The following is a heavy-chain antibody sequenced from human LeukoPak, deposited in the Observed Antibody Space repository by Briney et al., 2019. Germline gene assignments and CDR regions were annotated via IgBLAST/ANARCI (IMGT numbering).Heavy chain of an antibody. V-gene: IGHV4-39*01. CDR1: GGSISSSGYY. J-gene: IGHJ4*02. CDR2: ISYTGTT. D-gene: IGHD5-12*01. Sequence: SETLSLTCGVSGGSISSSGYYWAWILLPLGTGLEGIGSISYTGTTYYNPSLKSRLTISADRSKNQFSLKLTSVTAADTAVYYCARRRIVATIDYWGQGTLVTVSS. CDR3: ARRRIVATIDY.